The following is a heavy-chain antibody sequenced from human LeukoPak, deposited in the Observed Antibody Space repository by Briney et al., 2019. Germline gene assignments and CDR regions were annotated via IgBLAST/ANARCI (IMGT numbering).Heavy chain of an antibody. V-gene: IGHV3-20*04. CDR1: GFTFDDYA. CDR3: ARDRRQGVDYFDS. Sequence: PGGSLRLSCAASGFTFDDYAMNWVRQAPGKGLEWVSGINWNGVSTDYADSVKGRFTISRDNANNSLYLQMNSLRAEDTAFYFCARDRRQGVDYFDSWGRGTLVTVSS. D-gene: IGHD2-15*01. J-gene: IGHJ4*02. CDR2: INWNGVST.